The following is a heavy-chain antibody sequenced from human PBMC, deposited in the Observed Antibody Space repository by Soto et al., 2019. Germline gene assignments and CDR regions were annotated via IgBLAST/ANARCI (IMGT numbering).Heavy chain of an antibody. CDR3: ARDILSWGPYPDS. D-gene: IGHD3-16*01. J-gene: IGHJ5*01. CDR2: ISSGSSYI. V-gene: IGHV3-21*01. CDR1: GCTVSTYT. Sequence: PGGSLRLSCAASGCTVSTYTMNWIRQAPGKGLEWISSISSGSSYIYYAASVTPRFTIPPDTAKTSLFLQMNSLIPEYTAVYYCARDILSWGPYPDSWGQGTKVTV.